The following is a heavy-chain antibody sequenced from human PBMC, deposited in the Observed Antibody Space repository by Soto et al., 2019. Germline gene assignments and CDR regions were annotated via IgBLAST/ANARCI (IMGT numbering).Heavy chain of an antibody. V-gene: IGHV3-21*01. D-gene: IGHD3-3*01. CDR3: ARSRSGTIFGWFDP. CDR2: ISSSSSYI. CDR1: GFTFSSYS. J-gene: IGHJ5*02. Sequence: GSLRLSCAASGFTFSSYSMNWVRQAPGKGLEWVSSISSSSSYIYYADSVKGRFTISRDNAKNSLYLQMNSLRAADTAVYYCARSRSGTIFGWFDPWGQGTLVTVSS.